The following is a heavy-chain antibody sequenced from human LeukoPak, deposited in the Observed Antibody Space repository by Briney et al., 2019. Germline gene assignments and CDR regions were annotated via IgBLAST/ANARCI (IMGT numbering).Heavy chain of an antibody. J-gene: IGHJ4*02. CDR1: GFTFSDYY. Sequence: GGSLRLSCAASGFTFSDYYMSWIRQAPGKGLEWVSYISSSSSYTNYADSVKGRFTISRDNAKNSLYLQMNSLRAEDTAVYYCVRYSSSYDTAFDYWGQGTLVTVSS. CDR2: ISSSSSYT. V-gene: IGHV3-11*06. D-gene: IGHD6-6*01. CDR3: VRYSSSYDTAFDY.